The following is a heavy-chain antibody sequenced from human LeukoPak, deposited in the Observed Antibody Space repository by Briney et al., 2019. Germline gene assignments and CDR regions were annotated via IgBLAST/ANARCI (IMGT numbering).Heavy chain of an antibody. Sequence: GGSLRLSCAASGFTFSSYWMSLVRQAPGKGLEWVANIKQDGSEKYYVDSVKGRFTISRDNAKNTLYLQMNRLRAEDTAVYYCARVSFWVPAAAGAFVIWGQGTMVTVSS. CDR2: IKQDGSEK. CDR1: GFTFSSYW. J-gene: IGHJ3*02. CDR3: ARVSFWVPAAAGAFVI. V-gene: IGHV3-7*01. D-gene: IGHD2-2*01.